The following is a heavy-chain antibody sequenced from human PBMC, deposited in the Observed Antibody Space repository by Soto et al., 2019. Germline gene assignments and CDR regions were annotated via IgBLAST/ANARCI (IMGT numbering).Heavy chain of an antibody. J-gene: IGHJ6*02. CDR3: AIWSNLNPLYYRGMDV. D-gene: IGHD1-20*01. CDR2: IIPLHNTS. CDR1: GGAFTNYS. V-gene: IGHV1-69*06. Sequence: QVQLLQSGAEVKKPGSSVKVSCKVSGGAFTNYSLNWVRHAPGQGLEWLGGIIPLHNTSNYSLKLLGRGSVTADISSNTFYMHLSGLTSDDTATYYCAIWSNLNPLYYRGMDVWGQGTTVTVSS.